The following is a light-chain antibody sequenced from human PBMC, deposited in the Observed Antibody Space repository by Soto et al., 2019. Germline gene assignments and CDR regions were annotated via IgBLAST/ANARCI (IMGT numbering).Light chain of an antibody. CDR3: QKYNSAPLT. CDR1: QDISNY. Sequence: DIQMTQSPSSLSASVGDRVTITCRASQDISNYFVWYQQKPGKVPKLLIFAASTLQSGVPSRFSGSGSGTDFTLTISSLQPEDVATYYCQKYNSAPLTFGQGTKVEIK. J-gene: IGKJ1*01. V-gene: IGKV1-27*01. CDR2: AAS.